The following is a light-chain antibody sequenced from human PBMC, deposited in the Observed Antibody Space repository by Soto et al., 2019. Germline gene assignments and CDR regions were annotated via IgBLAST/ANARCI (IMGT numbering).Light chain of an antibody. J-gene: IGKJ5*01. CDR1: QNINNY. Sequence: DIQMTQSPSSLSASVGDRVTITCQASQNINNYLNWYQQKPGRAPKLLIYDASNLEAGVPSRFRGSGSRTDFNLTISTLQPEDFPTYYCQQLNAYPLTFGQGTRLEIK. CDR3: QQLNAYPLT. CDR2: DAS. V-gene: IGKV1-33*01.